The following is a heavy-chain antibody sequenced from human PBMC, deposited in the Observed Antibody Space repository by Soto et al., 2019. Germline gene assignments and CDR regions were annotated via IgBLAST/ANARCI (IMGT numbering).Heavy chain of an antibody. Sequence: ASVKVSCKASGYTFTGYYMHWVRQAPGQGLEWMGWINPNSGGTNYAQKFQGRVTMTRDTSISTAYMELSSLRSEDTAVYYCARGSSIRDTTSYYYYGMDVWGQGTTVTVSS. V-gene: IGHV1-2*02. CDR1: GYTFTGYY. D-gene: IGHD6-6*01. CDR3: ARGSSIRDTTSYYYYGMDV. CDR2: INPNSGGT. J-gene: IGHJ6*02.